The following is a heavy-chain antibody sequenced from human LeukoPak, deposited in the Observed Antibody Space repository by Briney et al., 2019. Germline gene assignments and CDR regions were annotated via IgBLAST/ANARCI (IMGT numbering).Heavy chain of an antibody. CDR1: GFSFSTYA. J-gene: IGHJ4*02. CDR2: ISGSGTRT. CDR3: MKGKDTGCGRPGDY. Sequence: GGSLRLSCAASGFSFSTYAMSWVRQAPGKGLEWVSGISGSGTRTYYADSVKGRLTISRDNSKNTLSLEMNTLRAEDTAVYYCMKGKDTGCGRPGDYWGQGILVIVSS. D-gene: IGHD5-18*01. V-gene: IGHV3-23*01.